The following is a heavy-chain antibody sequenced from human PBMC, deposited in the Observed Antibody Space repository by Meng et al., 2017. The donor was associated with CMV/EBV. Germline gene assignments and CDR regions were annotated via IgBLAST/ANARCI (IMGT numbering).Heavy chain of an antibody. J-gene: IGHJ6*02. Sequence: SVQVSCKASGGTFSSHAISWVRQAPGQALEWMGGIIPILGIANYEQQFQGRVTITADKSTSTAYRVLSSLRSEDTAVYYCGRNRKADYDFWSGYYGTHYYYGMDVWGQGTTVTVSS. D-gene: IGHD3-3*01. CDR2: IIPILGIA. V-gene: IGHV1-69*10. CDR3: GRNRKADYDFWSGYYGTHYYYGMDV. CDR1: GGTFSSHA.